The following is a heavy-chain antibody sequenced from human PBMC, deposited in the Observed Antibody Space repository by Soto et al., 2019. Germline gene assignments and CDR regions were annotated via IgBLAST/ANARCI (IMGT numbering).Heavy chain of an antibody. Sequence: PSETLSLTCTVSGASISRYYWSWIRQPPGKGLEWIGYIYYSGNTNYNPSLKSRVTMSVDTSKNQFSLKVTSVTAADTAVYYCARRRDSGSPLDYWGQGTLVTVSS. CDR1: GASISRYY. CDR3: ARRRDSGSPLDY. CDR2: IYYSGNT. V-gene: IGHV4-59*08. J-gene: IGHJ4*02. D-gene: IGHD1-26*01.